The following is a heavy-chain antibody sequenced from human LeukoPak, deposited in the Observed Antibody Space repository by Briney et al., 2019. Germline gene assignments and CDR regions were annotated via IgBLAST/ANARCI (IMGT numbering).Heavy chain of an antibody. CDR1: GYTFTGYY. D-gene: IGHD2-2*02. V-gene: IGHV1-2*02. J-gene: IGHJ5*02. CDR2: INPNSGGT. Sequence: ASVKVSCKASGYTFTGYYMHWVRQAPGQGLEWMGWINPNSGGTNYAQKLQGRVTMTTDTSTSTAYMELRSLRSDDTAVYYCARTTTWYTRFDPWGQGTLVTVSS. CDR3: ARTTTWYTRFDP.